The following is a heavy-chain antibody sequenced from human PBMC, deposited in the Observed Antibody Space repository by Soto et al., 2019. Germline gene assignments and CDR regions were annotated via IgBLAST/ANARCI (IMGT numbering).Heavy chain of an antibody. Sequence: GGSLRLSCAASGFTFSSYGMHWVRQAPGKGLEWVSHMCNSRDDKKYADSVRGRFTISRDNAKNTLDLQMNSLRAEDTAVYYCATAVEGFDYWGQGTLVTVSS. CDR2: MCNSRDDK. CDR1: GFTFSSYG. V-gene: IGHV3-21*05. CDR3: ATAVEGFDY. J-gene: IGHJ4*02.